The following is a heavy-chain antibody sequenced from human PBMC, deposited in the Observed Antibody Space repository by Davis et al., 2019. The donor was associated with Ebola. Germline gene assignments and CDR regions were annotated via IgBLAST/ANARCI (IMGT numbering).Heavy chain of an antibody. CDR2: ISSSGSTI. CDR3: ARKRGSSYAYYYYYGMDV. CDR1: GFTFSSYE. V-gene: IGHV3-48*03. J-gene: IGHJ6*02. D-gene: IGHD2-2*01. Sequence: PGGSLRLSCAASGFTFSSYEMNWVRQAPGKGLEWVSYISSSGSTIYYADSVKGRFTISRDNAKNSLYLQMNSLRAEDTAVYYCARKRGSSYAYYYYYGMDVWGQGTTVTVSS.